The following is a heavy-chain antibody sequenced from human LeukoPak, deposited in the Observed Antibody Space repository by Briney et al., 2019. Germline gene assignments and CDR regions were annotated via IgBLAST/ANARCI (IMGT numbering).Heavy chain of an antibody. V-gene: IGHV1-2*06. D-gene: IGHD7-27*01. CDR1: GYTFIDYY. CDR2: INPNSGGT. J-gene: IGHJ4*02. CDR3: ARDLPSTPNWELDY. Sequence: GASVKVSCKSSGYTFIDYYIHWVRQAPGQGLEWMGRINPNSGGTNSPQTFQGRATMTRDTSISTAYMELNRLTSDDTAVYYCARDLPSTPNWELDYWGQGTLVTVSS.